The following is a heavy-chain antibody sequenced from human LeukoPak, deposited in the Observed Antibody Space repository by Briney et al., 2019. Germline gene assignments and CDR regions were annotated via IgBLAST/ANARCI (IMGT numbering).Heavy chain of an antibody. Sequence: GGSLRLSCAASRFTFSDYYMSWIRQAPGKGLEWVSYISSSGNTIYYADSVKGRFTISRDNAKNSLYLQMNSLRAEDTAVYYCVRDTNYDILAGYAFDIWGQGTMVTVSS. CDR2: ISSSGNTI. D-gene: IGHD3-9*01. CDR1: RFTFSDYY. V-gene: IGHV3-11*04. J-gene: IGHJ3*02. CDR3: VRDTNYDILAGYAFDI.